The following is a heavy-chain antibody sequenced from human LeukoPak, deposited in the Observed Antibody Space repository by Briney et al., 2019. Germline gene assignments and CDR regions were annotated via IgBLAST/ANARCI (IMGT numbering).Heavy chain of an antibody. V-gene: IGHV3-30-3*01. CDR1: GFTFSSYA. Sequence: GGSLRLSCAASGFTFSSYAMHWVRQAPGKGLEWVAVISYDGSNKYYADSVKGRFTISRDNSKNTLYLQMNSPRAEDTAVYYCARGSCSGGSCYSYYFDYWGQGTLVTVSS. J-gene: IGHJ4*02. CDR3: ARGSCSGGSCYSYYFDY. CDR2: ISYDGSNK. D-gene: IGHD2-15*01.